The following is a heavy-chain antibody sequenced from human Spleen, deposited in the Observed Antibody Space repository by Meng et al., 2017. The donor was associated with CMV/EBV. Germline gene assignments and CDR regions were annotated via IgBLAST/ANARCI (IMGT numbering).Heavy chain of an antibody. Sequence: GSLRLSCSVSGGSISSYYWSWIRQPPGKGLEWIGYIYYSGSTNYNPSLKSRVTISVDTSKNQFSLKLSSVTAADTAVYYCAIKERNIAARFDYWGQGTLVTVSS. CDR1: GGSISSYY. D-gene: IGHD6-13*01. CDR2: IYYSGST. CDR3: AIKERNIAARFDY. J-gene: IGHJ4*02. V-gene: IGHV4-59*12.